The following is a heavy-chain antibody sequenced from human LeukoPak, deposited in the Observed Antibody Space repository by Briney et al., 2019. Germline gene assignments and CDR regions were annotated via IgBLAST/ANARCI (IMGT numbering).Heavy chain of an antibody. CDR2: INPSGGST. CDR1: GYTFTSYY. V-gene: IGHV1-46*01. D-gene: IGHD3-3*01. J-gene: IGHJ4*02. Sequence: ASVKVSCKASGYTFTSYYMHWVRQAPGQGLEWMGIINPSGGSTSYAQKFQGRVTMTRDTSTSTVYMELSSLRSGDTAVYYCARDLGPGRRYDFWSGYYNTKNRPISYFDYWGQGTLVTVSS. CDR3: ARDLGPGRRYDFWSGYYNTKNRPISYFDY.